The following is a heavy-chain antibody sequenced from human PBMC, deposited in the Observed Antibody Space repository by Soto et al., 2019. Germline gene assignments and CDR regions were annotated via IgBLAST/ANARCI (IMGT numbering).Heavy chain of an antibody. J-gene: IGHJ4*02. D-gene: IGHD3-22*01. Sequence: GGSLQLSSSASGVTLSSYGMRWVRQAPGKGLEWVAVISFDGRSKHYVDSVKGRFTISRDNSKNTLWLQLNSLRVEDTALYYCAKDYDSSGYSFFDYWGQGTLVTVSS. V-gene: IGHV3-30*18. CDR1: GVTLSSYG. CDR3: AKDYDSSGYSFFDY. CDR2: ISFDGRSK.